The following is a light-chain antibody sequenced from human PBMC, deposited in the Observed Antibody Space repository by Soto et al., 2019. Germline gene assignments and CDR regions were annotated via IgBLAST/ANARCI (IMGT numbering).Light chain of an antibody. V-gene: IGKV3-20*01. Sequence: VFTYCPCTLSLSPGERATLSCRASQSVSSSYLAWYHQKPGQAPRLLIYGASSRVTGIPGRFSGSGSGTDFTLTISRLEPEDFGVYYCQQYGRSPGTFGQGTKVDIK. CDR2: GAS. J-gene: IGKJ1*01. CDR1: QSVSSSY. CDR3: QQYGRSPGT.